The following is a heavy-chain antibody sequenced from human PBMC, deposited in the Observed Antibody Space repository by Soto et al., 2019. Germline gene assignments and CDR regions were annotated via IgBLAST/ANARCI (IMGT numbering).Heavy chain of an antibody. Sequence: QVQLVQSGAEVKKPGSSVKVSCKASGGTFSSYAISWVRQAPGQGLEWMGGIIPIFGTANYAQKFQGRVTITAVESTSTAYMELSSLRSEDTAVYYGARDPPCSGGSCYSGYFDYRGQGTLGTVSS. D-gene: IGHD2-15*01. CDR2: IIPIFGTA. CDR3: ARDPPCSGGSCYSGYFDY. CDR1: GGTFSSYA. V-gene: IGHV1-69*12. J-gene: IGHJ4*02.